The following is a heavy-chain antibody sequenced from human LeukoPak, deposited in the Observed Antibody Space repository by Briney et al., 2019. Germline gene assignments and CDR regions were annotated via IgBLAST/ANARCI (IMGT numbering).Heavy chain of an antibody. Sequence: QSGGSLRLSCAASGFTFSSYAMSWVRQAPGKGLEWVSAISGSGGSTYYADSVKGRFTISRDNSKNTLYLQMNSLRAEDTAVYYCARDGAPYYYDSSGYIDAFDIWGQGTMVTVSA. CDR1: GFTFSSYA. V-gene: IGHV3-23*01. J-gene: IGHJ3*02. D-gene: IGHD3-22*01. CDR2: ISGSGGST. CDR3: ARDGAPYYYDSSGYIDAFDI.